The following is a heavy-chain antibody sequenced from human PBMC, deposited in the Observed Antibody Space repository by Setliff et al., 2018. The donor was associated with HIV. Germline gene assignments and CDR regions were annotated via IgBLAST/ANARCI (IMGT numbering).Heavy chain of an antibody. CDR2: IDPDGSQQ. V-gene: IGHV3-7*01. Sequence: LRLSCSASGFTFSDSWMSWVRQAPGKGLEWVANIDPDGSQQYVAESMKGRFTISRDNAKNSVYLQMNSLRAEDTAFYYCARDRGGKDYWGQGTLVTVSS. CDR3: ARDRGGKDY. D-gene: IGHD3-16*01. J-gene: IGHJ4*02. CDR1: GFTFSDSW.